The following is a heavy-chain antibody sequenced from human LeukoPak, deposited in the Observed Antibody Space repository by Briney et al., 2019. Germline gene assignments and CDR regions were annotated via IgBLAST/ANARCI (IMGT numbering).Heavy chain of an antibody. Sequence: PGGSLRLSCAASGFTFSRYWMHWVRQAPGKGLVWVSRITTDGSATSYADSVKGRFTISRGDATNTLYLQMNSLRVEDTAVYYCARTAGGPNWFDPWGQGTLVTVSS. CDR1: GFTFSRYW. V-gene: IGHV3-74*03. CDR2: ITTDGSAT. CDR3: ARTAGGPNWFDP. J-gene: IGHJ5*02. D-gene: IGHD2-21*02.